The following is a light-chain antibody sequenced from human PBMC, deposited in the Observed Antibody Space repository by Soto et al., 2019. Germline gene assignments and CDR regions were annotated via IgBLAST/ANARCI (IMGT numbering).Light chain of an antibody. CDR1: QSISSY. CDR2: AAS. J-gene: IGKJ2*01. Sequence: DIQMTQSPSSLSASVGDRVTITCRASQSISSYLNWYQQKPGKAPKLLIYAASSLQSGVPSRFSGSGSGTDFTLTISSLQPEEFATYYGQQSYSTPPTFGQGTKLEIK. CDR3: QQSYSTPPT. V-gene: IGKV1-39*01.